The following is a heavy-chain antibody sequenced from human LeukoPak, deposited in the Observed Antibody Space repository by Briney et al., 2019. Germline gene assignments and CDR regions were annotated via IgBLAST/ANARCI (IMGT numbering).Heavy chain of an antibody. V-gene: IGHV4-38-2*02. J-gene: IGHJ6*02. CDR2: INHGGGT. Sequence: SETLSLTCTVSGYSISSGYYWGWIRQPPGKGLELIGSINHGGGTYYNPSLKSRVTISVDTSKNQFSLKLNSVNPEDTAVYYCARVGGGSDPYYAMDVWGQGTTVTVSS. D-gene: IGHD2-15*01. CDR1: GYSISSGYY. CDR3: ARVGGGSDPYYAMDV.